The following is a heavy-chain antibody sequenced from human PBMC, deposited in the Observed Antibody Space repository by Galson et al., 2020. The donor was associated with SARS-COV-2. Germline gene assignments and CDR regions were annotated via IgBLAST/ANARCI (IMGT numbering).Heavy chain of an antibody. V-gene: IGHV3-30*04. CDR2: ISYDGSNK. J-gene: IGHJ4*02. D-gene: IGHD2-2*02. CDR1: GFTFSSYA. CDR3: VRDPCSSTSCYMAYYFDH. Sequence: GGSLRLSCAASGFTFSSYAMHWVRQAPGKGLEWVAVISYDGSNKYYADSAKGRFTISRDNSKNTLYLQMNSLRAEDTAVYYCVRDPCSSTSCYMAYYFDHWGQGTLVTVSS.